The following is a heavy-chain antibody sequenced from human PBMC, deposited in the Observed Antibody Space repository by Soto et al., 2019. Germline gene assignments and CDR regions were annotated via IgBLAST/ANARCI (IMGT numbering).Heavy chain of an antibody. CDR3: ARDSLRYFDRLGEIDV. D-gene: IGHD3-9*01. J-gene: IGHJ6*04. CDR1: GGSISSGGYY. Sequence: QVQLQESGPGLVKPSQTLSLTCTVSGGSISSGGYYWSWIRQHPGKGLEWIGYSYYSGSTYYNPSLKSRVTISVDTSKNQFSLKLSSVTAADTAVYYCARDSLRYFDRLGEIDVWGKGTTVTVSS. V-gene: IGHV4-31*03. CDR2: SYYSGST.